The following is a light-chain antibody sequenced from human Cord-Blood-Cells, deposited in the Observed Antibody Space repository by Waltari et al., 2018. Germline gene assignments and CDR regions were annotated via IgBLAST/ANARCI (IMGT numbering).Light chain of an antibody. V-gene: IGLV2-11*01. CDR1: SSDVGGYNY. CDR2: DVS. CDR3: CSYAGSYSYV. J-gene: IGLJ1*01. Sequence: QSALTQPRSVSGSPGQPVTLSCTGTSSDVGGYNYVSWYQQPPGKAPKLMIYDVSKRPSGVPDRFSGSKSGNTASLTISGLQAEDEADYYCCSYAGSYSYVFGTGTKVTVL.